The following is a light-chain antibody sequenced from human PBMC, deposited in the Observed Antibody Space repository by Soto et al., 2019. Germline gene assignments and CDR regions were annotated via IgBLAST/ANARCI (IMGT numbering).Light chain of an antibody. Sequence: EIVWTQTPRPVSLSHGDRATLSCWASQSVRGNFLAWYQVKPGQAPRLVVYGASTRASGFPDRFSGSGSGTDFTLTISSLAPEDFGVYFCQHYGNSPPATFGQGTRLEIK. CDR3: QHYGNSPPAT. CDR1: QSVRGNF. CDR2: GAS. J-gene: IGKJ5*01. V-gene: IGKV3-20*01.